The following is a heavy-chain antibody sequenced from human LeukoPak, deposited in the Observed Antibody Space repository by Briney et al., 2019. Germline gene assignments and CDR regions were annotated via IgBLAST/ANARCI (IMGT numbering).Heavy chain of an antibody. CDR3: TTVGARRRFFDY. CDR2: IKSKTDGGTT. CDR1: GFTFSNAW. J-gene: IGHJ4*02. Sequence: GGSLRLSCAASGFTFSNAWMSWARQAPGKGLEWVGRIKSKTDGGTTDYAAPVKGRFTISRDDSKNTLYLQMNSLKTEDTAVYYWTTVGARRRFFDYWGQGTLVTVSS. D-gene: IGHD1-26*01. V-gene: IGHV3-15*01.